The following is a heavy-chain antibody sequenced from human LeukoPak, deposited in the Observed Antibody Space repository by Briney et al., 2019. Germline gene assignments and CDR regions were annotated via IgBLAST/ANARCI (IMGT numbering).Heavy chain of an antibody. CDR3: ARFAGADSSSWYKYYYYMDV. CDR1: GYIFRDFF. J-gene: IGHJ6*03. Sequence: GASVKVSCKASGYIFRDFFIHWVRQAPGQGLEWMGWISAYNGNTNYAQKLQGRVTMTTDTSTSTAYMELRSLRSDDTAVYYCARFAGADSSSWYKYYYYMDVWGKGTTVTISS. D-gene: IGHD6-13*01. CDR2: ISAYNGNT. V-gene: IGHV1-18*04.